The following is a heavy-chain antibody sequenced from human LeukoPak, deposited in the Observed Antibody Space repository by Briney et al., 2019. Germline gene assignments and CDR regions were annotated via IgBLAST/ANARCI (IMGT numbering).Heavy chain of an antibody. Sequence: PGGSLRLSCAASGFTFSSHSLNWVRQAPGKGLEWVAVISHDGNSKYYADSVKGRFIISRDNSRNTLFLQMNSLRTEDTAVYFCARVFLEWANYFDSTDYFYYYLMNVWGQGTTVTVSS. CDR2: ISHDGNSK. V-gene: IGHV3-30-3*01. D-gene: IGHD2/OR15-2a*01. J-gene: IGHJ6*02. CDR3: ARVFLEWANYFDSTDYFYYYLMNV. CDR1: GFTFSSHS.